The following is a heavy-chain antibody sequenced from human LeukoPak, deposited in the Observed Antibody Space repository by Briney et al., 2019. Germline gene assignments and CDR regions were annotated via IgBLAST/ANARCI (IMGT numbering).Heavy chain of an antibody. J-gene: IGHJ4*02. D-gene: IGHD2-21*02. V-gene: IGHV1-18*01. CDR1: GYTFTSYG. CDR2: ISAYNGNT. CDR3: ARIPLEGYCGGDCYVFDY. Sequence: ASVKVSCKASGYTFTSYGISWVRQAPGQGLEWMGWISAYNGNTNYAQKLQGRVTMTTDTSTSTAYMELRSLRSDDTAVYYCARIPLEGYCGGDCYVFDYWGQGTLVTASS.